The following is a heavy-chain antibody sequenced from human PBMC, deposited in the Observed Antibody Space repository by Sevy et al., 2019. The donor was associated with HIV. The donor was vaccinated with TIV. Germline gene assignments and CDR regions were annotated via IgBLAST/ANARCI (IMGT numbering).Heavy chain of an antibody. J-gene: IGHJ4*02. V-gene: IGHV1-2*02. Sequence: ASVKVSCKASGYAFTNYYMQWVRQAPGQGLEWVGWINPATGSTKYAQKFQGRVTITGDTSVSTAYMELIRLESDDTAVYYCARETLDYGDFAFWGQGTQVTVSS. D-gene: IGHD4-17*01. CDR2: INPATGST. CDR3: ARETLDYGDFAF. CDR1: GYAFTNYY.